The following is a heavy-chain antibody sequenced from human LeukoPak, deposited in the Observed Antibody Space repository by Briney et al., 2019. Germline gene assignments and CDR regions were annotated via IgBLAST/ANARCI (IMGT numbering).Heavy chain of an antibody. CDR2: IHSGGST. CDR1: GFSVSSNY. J-gene: IGHJ2*01. V-gene: IGHV3-53*05. Sequence: GGSLRLSCAASGFSVSSNYMSWVRQAPGKGLEWVSVIHSGGSTYYADSVKGRFTISRDNSGDTLYLQMNSLRAEDTAMYYCARTSGTTGTYWYSDLWGRGTLVTVSS. CDR3: ARTSGTTGTYWYSDL. D-gene: IGHD1-1*01.